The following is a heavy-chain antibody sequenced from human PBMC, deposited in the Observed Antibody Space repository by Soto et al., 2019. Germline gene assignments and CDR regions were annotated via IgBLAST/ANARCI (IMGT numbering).Heavy chain of an antibody. Sequence: ASVKVSCKVSGYTLTELSMHWVRQAPGKGLEWMGGFDPEDGETIYAQKFQGRVTMTEDTSTDTAYMELSSLRSEDTAVYYCATDLPRLGLDYYYGMDVWGQGTTVTVSS. CDR3: ATDLPRLGLDYYYGMDV. J-gene: IGHJ6*02. CDR1: GYTLTELS. CDR2: FDPEDGET. V-gene: IGHV1-24*01.